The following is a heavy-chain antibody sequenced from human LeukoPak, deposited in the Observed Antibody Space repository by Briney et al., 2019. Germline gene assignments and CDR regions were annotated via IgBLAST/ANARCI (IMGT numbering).Heavy chain of an antibody. CDR2: ISAYNGNT. Sequence: ASVKVSCKVSGYTFTSYGISWVRQAPGQGLEWMGWISAYNGNTNYAQKLQGRVTMTTDTSTSTACMELRSLRSDDPAVYYCARDIVATIHAWFDPWGQGTLVTVSS. J-gene: IGHJ5*02. D-gene: IGHD5-12*01. CDR3: ARDIVATIHAWFDP. CDR1: GYTFTSYG. V-gene: IGHV1-18*04.